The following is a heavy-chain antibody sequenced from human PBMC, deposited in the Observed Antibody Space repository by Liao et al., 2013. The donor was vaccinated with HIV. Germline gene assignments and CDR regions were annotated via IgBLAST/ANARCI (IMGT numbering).Heavy chain of an antibody. V-gene: IGHV4-39*07. CDR1: GGSISSSSYY. J-gene: IGHJ3*02. D-gene: IGHD2-21*01. CDR3: ARRTLLSAXLI. CDR2: IYYSGTT. Sequence: QMQLQESGPGLVKPSETLSLTCSVSGGSISSSSYYWGWIRQPPGKGLEWIGNIYYSGTTYYNPSLKSRVTISVDTSKNQFSLKLSSVTAADTAVYYCARRTLLSAXLIWGQGTMVTVSS.